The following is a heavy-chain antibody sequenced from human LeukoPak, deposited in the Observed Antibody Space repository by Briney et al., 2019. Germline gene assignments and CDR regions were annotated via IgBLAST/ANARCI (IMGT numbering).Heavy chain of an antibody. Sequence: NPSETLSLTCTVSGGSISSGSYYWSWIRQPAGKGLEWIGRIYTSGSTNYNPSLKSRVTISVDTSKNQFSLKLSSVTAADTAVYYCARDGGLYDSSGALDYWGQGTLVTVSS. V-gene: IGHV4-61*02. CDR2: IYTSGST. J-gene: IGHJ4*02. CDR3: ARDGGLYDSSGALDY. CDR1: GGSISSGSYY. D-gene: IGHD3-22*01.